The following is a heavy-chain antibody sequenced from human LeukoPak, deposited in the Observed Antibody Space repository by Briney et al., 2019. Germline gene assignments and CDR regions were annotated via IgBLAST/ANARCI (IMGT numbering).Heavy chain of an antibody. J-gene: IGHJ4*02. D-gene: IGHD4-17*01. CDR1: GFTFSSYA. Sequence: PGGSLRLSCAASGFTFSSYAMHWVRQAPGKGLEWVAVISYDGSNKYYADSVKGRFTISRDNSKNTLYLQMNSLRAEDTAVYYCARAMTTVPSNPFYWGQGTLVTVSS. CDR2: ISYDGSNK. CDR3: ARAMTTVPSNPFY. V-gene: IGHV3-30*04.